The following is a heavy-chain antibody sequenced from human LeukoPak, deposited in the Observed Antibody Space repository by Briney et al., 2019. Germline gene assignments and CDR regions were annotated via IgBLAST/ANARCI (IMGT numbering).Heavy chain of an antibody. V-gene: IGHV4-59*08. D-gene: IGHD3-22*01. CDR2: IYYSGST. CDR1: GGSISSYY. Sequence: SSEPLSLTCTVSGGSISSYYWSWLRQSPGQGLEWIGYIYYSGSTNYNPFLKGRVTISVDTSRNQFSLKLSSVTAADTAGYYCARRRWLDSSGYYPVVGAFDIWGQGTMVTVSS. CDR3: ARRRWLDSSGYYPVVGAFDI. J-gene: IGHJ3*02.